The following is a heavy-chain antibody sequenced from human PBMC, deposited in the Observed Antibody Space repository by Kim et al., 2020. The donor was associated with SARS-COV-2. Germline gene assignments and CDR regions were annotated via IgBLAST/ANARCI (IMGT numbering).Heavy chain of an antibody. CDR2: INGDGSDT. V-gene: IGHV3-74*01. CDR3: ARGNYGMDV. CDR1: GFTFRSYY. Sequence: GGSLRLSCAVSGFTFRSYYMHWVRQAPGKGLVWVSNINGDGSDTNYADSVKGRFTVSRDNAKNTLYLQMNSLRADETAVYYCARGNYGMDVWGQGTTVTVS. J-gene: IGHJ6*02.